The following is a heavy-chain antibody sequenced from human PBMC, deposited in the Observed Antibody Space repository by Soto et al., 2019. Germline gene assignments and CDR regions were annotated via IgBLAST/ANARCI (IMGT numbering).Heavy chain of an antibody. CDR2: ISGSGGST. CDR1: GFTFSSYA. Sequence: GGSLRLSCAASGFTFSSYAMSWVRQAPGKGLEWVSAISGSGGSTYYADSVKGRFTISRDNSKNMLYLQMNSLRAEDTDVYYCENRVDHYYNGSGRYYYFDYWGQGTLVTVSS. V-gene: IGHV3-23*01. CDR3: ENRVDHYYNGSGRYYYFDY. D-gene: IGHD3-10*01. J-gene: IGHJ4*02.